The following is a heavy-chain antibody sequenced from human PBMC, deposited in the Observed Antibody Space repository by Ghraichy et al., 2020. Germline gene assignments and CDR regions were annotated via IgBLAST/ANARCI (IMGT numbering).Heavy chain of an antibody. Sequence: GGSLRLSCAASGFTFSLYTINWVRQAPGKGLEWVSYISSSTTTTYYADSVKGRFTISRDNAKNSLYLQMNSLRDEDTAVYYCARAPGNYYAGSPYWYFDLWGRGTHVTVSS. CDR2: ISSSTTTT. J-gene: IGHJ2*01. D-gene: IGHD3-10*01. CDR3: ARAPGNYYAGSPYWYFDL. CDR1: GFTFSLYT. V-gene: IGHV3-48*02.